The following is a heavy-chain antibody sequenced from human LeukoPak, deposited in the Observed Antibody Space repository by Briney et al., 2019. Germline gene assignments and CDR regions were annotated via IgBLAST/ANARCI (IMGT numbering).Heavy chain of an antibody. CDR1: GITLSNYG. CDR3: AKRGVVIRVILVGFHKEAYYFDS. V-gene: IGHV3-23*01. CDR2: ISDSAGST. Sequence: GGSLRLSCAVSGITLSNYGMSWVRQAPGKGLEWVAGISDSAGSTNYADSVKGRFTIFRDNRKNTLYLQMNSLRAEDTAVYFCAKRGVVIRVILVGFHKEAYYFDSWGQGALVTVSS. D-gene: IGHD3-22*01. J-gene: IGHJ4*02.